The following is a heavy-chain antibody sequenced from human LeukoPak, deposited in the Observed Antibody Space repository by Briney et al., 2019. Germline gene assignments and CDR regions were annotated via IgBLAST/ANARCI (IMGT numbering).Heavy chain of an antibody. CDR2: IYYSGRT. V-gene: IGHV4-39*01. CDR3: ARGPYYDFDY. Sequence: SETLSLTCTVSGGSISSSSYCWGWIRQPPGKGLEWIGSIYYSGRTYYNPSLKSRVTISVDTSKNQSSLKLSSVTAADTAVYNCARGPYYDFDYWGQGTLVTVSS. D-gene: IGHD3-16*01. CDR1: GGSISSSSYC. J-gene: IGHJ4*02.